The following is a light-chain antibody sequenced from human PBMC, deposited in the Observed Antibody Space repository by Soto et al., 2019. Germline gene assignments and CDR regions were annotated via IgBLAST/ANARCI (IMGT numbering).Light chain of an antibody. J-gene: IGKJ4*01. Sequence: EIVLTQSPDTLSLSPWERATLSCRASQSVSASYLAWYQHKPGQAPRLLMYGASRRATGIPDRFSGSGSGTDFTLTISRLEPEDFVVYFCQQYGSSPLTFGGGTKVDIK. CDR1: QSVSASY. CDR3: QQYGSSPLT. V-gene: IGKV3-20*01. CDR2: GAS.